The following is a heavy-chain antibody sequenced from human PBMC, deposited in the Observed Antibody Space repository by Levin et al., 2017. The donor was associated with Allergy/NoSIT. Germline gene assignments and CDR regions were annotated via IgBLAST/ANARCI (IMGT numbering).Heavy chain of an antibody. Sequence: SQTLSLTCSVSRGSISSYYWSWIRQPPGKGLEWIGYIYNSGNTNYNPSLKSRVTISVDTSKNQFSLKLSSVSAADTAIYYCARMRGHYYFDYWGQGILVTVSS. J-gene: IGHJ4*02. CDR2: IYNSGNT. V-gene: IGHV4-59*01. CDR3: ARMRGHYYFDY. CDR1: RGSISSYY.